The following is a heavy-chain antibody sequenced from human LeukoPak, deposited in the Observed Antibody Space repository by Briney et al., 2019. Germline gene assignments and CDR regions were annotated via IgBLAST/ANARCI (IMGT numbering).Heavy chain of an antibody. V-gene: IGHV3-30-3*01. Sequence: GGSLRLSCAASGFTFSSYAMHWVRQAPGKGLEWVAVISYDGSNKYYADSVKGRFTISRDNSRNTLYPQMNSLRAEDTAVYYCAREAPYDFWSGSVGNFDYWGQGTLVTVSS. D-gene: IGHD3-3*01. CDR3: AREAPYDFWSGSVGNFDY. CDR2: ISYDGSNK. J-gene: IGHJ4*02. CDR1: GFTFSSYA.